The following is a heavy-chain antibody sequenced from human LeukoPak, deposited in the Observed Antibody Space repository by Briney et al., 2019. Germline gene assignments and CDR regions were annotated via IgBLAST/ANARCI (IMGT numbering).Heavy chain of an antibody. D-gene: IGHD5-18*01. Sequence: TGGSLRLSCAVSGLTFSSSWMDWVRQAPGKGLEWAASINPDGNKKYSADSVKGRFTISRDNAENSLYLQMNSLRVEDTAFYYCARDLAYSRLDYWGQGMLVTVSS. CDR3: ARDLAYSRLDY. V-gene: IGHV3-7*01. CDR1: GLTFSSSW. J-gene: IGHJ4*02. CDR2: INPDGNKK.